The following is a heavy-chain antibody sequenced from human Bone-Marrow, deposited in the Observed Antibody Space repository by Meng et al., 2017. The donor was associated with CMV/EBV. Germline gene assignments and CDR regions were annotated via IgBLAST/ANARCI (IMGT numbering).Heavy chain of an antibody. CDR3: AREEDLRLDY. V-gene: IGHV4-34*01. Sequence: LPCAVYGGSFSGYYRSWIRQPPGKGLEWIGEINHSGSTNYNPSLKSRVTISVDTSKNQFSLKLSSVTAADTAVYYCAREEDLRLDYWGQGTLVTVSS. J-gene: IGHJ4*02. CDR2: INHSGST. CDR1: GGSFSGYY. D-gene: IGHD2-15*01.